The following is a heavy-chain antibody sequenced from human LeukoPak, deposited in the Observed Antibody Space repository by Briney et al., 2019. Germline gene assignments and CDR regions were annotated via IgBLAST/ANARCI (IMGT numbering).Heavy chain of an antibody. CDR3: ACTMVRGVMASSARDDDAFDI. V-gene: IGHV4-61*02. CDR1: GGSISSGSYY. Sequence: SETLSLTCTVSGGSISSGSYYWSWIRQPAGKGLEWIGRIYTSGSTNYNPSLKSRVTISVDTSRNQFSLKLSSVTAADTAVYYCACTMVRGVMASSARDDDAFDIWGQGTMVTVSS. D-gene: IGHD3-10*01. J-gene: IGHJ3*02. CDR2: IYTSGST.